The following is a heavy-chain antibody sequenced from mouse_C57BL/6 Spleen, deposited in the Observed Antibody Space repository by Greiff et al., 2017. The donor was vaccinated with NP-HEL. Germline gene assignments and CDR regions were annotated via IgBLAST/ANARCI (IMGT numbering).Heavy chain of an antibody. Sequence: VQLQQSGPELVKPGASVKISCKASGYSFTGYYMNWVKQSPEKSLEWIGEINPSTGGTTYNQKFKAKATLTVDKSSSTAYMQLKSLTSEDSAVYYCAHYYGSSYWYFDVWGTGTTVTVSS. J-gene: IGHJ1*03. V-gene: IGHV1-42*01. D-gene: IGHD1-1*01. CDR2: INPSTGGT. CDR3: AHYYGSSYWYFDV. CDR1: GYSFTGYY.